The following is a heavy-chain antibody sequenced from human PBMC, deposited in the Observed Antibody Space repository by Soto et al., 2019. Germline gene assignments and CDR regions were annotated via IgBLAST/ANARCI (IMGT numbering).Heavy chain of an antibody. CDR2: SYYSGTT. J-gene: IGHJ5*02. Sequence: PSETLSLTCTVSGASISVHSYYWTWIRQPPGKGLEWIGSSYYSGTTYFNPSLKSRATISVDTSKNQFSLRLTSVTASYTAIYYCTRRYNCNDNYFDPWGPGALVTVSS. V-gene: IGHV4-39*01. CDR3: TRRYNCNDNYFDP. CDR1: GASISVHSYY. D-gene: IGHD2-15*01.